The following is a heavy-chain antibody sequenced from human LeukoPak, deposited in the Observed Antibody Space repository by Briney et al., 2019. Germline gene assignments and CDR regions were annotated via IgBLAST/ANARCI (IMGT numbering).Heavy chain of an antibody. Sequence: SETLSLTCAVSGGSISSSDWWSWVRQPPGKGLEWIGEIYHSGRTNYNPPLKSRVTISVDTSKNQFSLKLSSVTAADTAVYYCAGLWFGELFRFDPWGQGTLVTVSS. D-gene: IGHD3-10*01. CDR3: AGLWFGELFRFDP. CDR1: GGSISSSDW. V-gene: IGHV4-4*02. CDR2: IYHSGRT. J-gene: IGHJ5*02.